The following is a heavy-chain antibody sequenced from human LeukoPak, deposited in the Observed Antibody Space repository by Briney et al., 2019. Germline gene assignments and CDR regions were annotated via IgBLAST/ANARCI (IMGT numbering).Heavy chain of an antibody. CDR1: GFTFSNAW. V-gene: IGHV3-15*01. CDR3: TTDDSSGWYRWFDP. J-gene: IGHJ5*02. D-gene: IGHD6-19*01. Sequence: PGGSLRLSSAASGFTFSNAWMSWVRQTPRKRLEWVGRIKSKTDGGTTDYAAPVKGRFTISRDDSKNTLYLQMNRLKTEDTAVYYCTTDDSSGWYRWFDPWGQGTLVTVSS. CDR2: IKSKTDGGTT.